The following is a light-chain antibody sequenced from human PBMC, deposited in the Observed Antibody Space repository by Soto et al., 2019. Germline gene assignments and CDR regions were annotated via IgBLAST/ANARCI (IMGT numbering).Light chain of an antibody. V-gene: IGKV1-5*03. J-gene: IGKJ1*01. Sequence: DIQMTQSPSTLSASVGDRVTITCRASQSISSWLAWYQQKPGKAPKGLIYKASTLESGAPSRFSGSGSGTEFTLTISSLQPYDFATYYCQQYYSYPWTFGQGTKVETK. CDR2: KAS. CDR1: QSISSW. CDR3: QQYYSYPWT.